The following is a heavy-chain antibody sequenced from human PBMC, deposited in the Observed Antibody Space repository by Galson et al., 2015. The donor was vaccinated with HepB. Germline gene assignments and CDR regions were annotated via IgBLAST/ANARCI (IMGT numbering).Heavy chain of an antibody. CDR2: ISWDSGNI. V-gene: IGHV3-9*01. Sequence: SLRLACATSGFTFDDFAMYWFRQAPGKGLEWVSSISWDSGNIAFADSVRGLFTVSRDNAKKSLYLQMNSLRTEDTALYYCATGRVKFFHYGMDVWCQGTTVTVSS. D-gene: IGHD3-22*01. J-gene: IGHJ6*02. CDR3: ATGRVKFFHYGMDV. CDR1: GFTFDDFA.